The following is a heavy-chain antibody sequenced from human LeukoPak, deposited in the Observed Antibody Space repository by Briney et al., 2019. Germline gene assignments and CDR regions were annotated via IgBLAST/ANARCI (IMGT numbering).Heavy chain of an antibody. CDR2: IYHSGIT. CDR1: GDTVNTRRYY. CDR3: ARRDIVKGGFDY. J-gene: IGHJ4*02. D-gene: IGHD3-16*02. V-gene: IGHV4-39*01. Sequence: PSETLSLTCPVSGDTVNTRRYYWGWIRQPPGKGLEWIGSIYHSGITYYEPSLRGRVTISIDTSRNQFSLNLTSVTTADTALYFCARRDIVKGGFDYWGQGTLVTVSS.